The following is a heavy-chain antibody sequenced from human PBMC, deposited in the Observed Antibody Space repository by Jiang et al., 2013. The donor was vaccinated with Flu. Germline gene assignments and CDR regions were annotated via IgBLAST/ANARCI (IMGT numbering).Heavy chain of an antibody. D-gene: IGHD5-12*01. CDR2: ISYDGSNK. J-gene: IGHJ4*02. Sequence: VQLLESGGGVVQPGRSLRLSCAASGFTFSSYAMHWVRQAPGKGLEWVAVISYDGSNKYYADSVKGRFTISRDNSKNTLYLQMNSLRAEDTAVYYCARDPGRGYSGYGAFDYWGQGTLVTVSS. CDR3: ARDPGRGYSGYGAFDY. CDR1: GFTFSSYA. V-gene: IGHV3-30*01.